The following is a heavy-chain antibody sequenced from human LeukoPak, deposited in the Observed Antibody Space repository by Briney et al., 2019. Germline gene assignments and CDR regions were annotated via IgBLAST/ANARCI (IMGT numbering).Heavy chain of an antibody. J-gene: IGHJ5*02. V-gene: IGHV4-34*01. Sequence: SETLSLTCAVYGGSFSGYYWSWIRQPPGKGLEWIGEINHSGSTNYNPSLKSRVTISVDTSKNQFSLKLSSVTAADTAVYYCARRGGYCSSTSCQNWFDPWGQGTLVTVSS. CDR1: GGSFSGYY. CDR3: ARRGGYCSSTSCQNWFDP. CDR2: INHSGST. D-gene: IGHD2-2*01.